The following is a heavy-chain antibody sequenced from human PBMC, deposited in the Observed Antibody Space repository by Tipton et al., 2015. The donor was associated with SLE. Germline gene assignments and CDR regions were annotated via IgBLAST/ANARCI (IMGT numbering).Heavy chain of an antibody. J-gene: IGHJ4*02. D-gene: IGHD6-6*01. CDR2: IYYSGST. V-gene: IGHV4-59*01. Sequence: TLSLTCTVSGGSISSYYWSWIRQPPGEGLEWIGYIYYSGSTNYNPSLKSRVPISVATSKNQFSLQLSSVTAADTAVYYCARDLAARGGHYFDYCGQGTLVTVSS. CDR1: GGSISSYY. CDR3: ARDLAARGGHYFDY.